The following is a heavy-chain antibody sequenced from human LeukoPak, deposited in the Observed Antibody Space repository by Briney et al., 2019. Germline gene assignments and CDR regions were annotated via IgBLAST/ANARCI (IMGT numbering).Heavy chain of an antibody. D-gene: IGHD2-2*01. CDR3: ARSTIHGWFDP. J-gene: IGHJ5*02. V-gene: IGHV4-4*07. CDR1: GGSISNYY. CDR2: IYTSGTT. Sequence: MSSETLSLTCTVSGGSISNYYWSWIRQPAGKGLEWIGRIYTSGTTIYNSALKSRVTMSVDTSKNQFSLKLSSVTAADTAVYYRARSTIHGWFDPWGQGTLVTVSS.